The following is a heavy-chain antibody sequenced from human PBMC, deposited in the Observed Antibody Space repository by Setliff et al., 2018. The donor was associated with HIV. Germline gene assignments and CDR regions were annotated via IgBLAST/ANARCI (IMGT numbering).Heavy chain of an antibody. CDR3: ARDPTYSSSWYYFDY. CDR2: IRADNGHT. Sequence: ASVKVSCKASGYTFSTYGLTWVRQAPGQGLEWMGWIRADNGHTDYAQKFQGRVTMTADTSTSTAYMEMRTLRSDDTAVYYCARDPTYSSSWYYFDYWGQGTLVTVSS. V-gene: IGHV1-18*01. CDR1: GYTFSTYG. D-gene: IGHD6-13*01. J-gene: IGHJ4*02.